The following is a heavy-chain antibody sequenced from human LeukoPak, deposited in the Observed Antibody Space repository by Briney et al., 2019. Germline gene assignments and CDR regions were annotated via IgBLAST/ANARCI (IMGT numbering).Heavy chain of an antibody. V-gene: IGHV1-58*02. Sequence: GASVKVSCKASGFTFPNSAMQWVRQARGQRLEWIGWIVLGAGNTVYSHKFHDRVTITRDISTNTAYMELSSLKSEGTAVYYCAAQRGASLHDFWSTRLFDPWGQGTLVTVSS. CDR2: IVLGAGNT. D-gene: IGHD3-3*01. CDR1: GFTFPNSA. CDR3: AAQRGASLHDFWSTRLFDP. J-gene: IGHJ5*02.